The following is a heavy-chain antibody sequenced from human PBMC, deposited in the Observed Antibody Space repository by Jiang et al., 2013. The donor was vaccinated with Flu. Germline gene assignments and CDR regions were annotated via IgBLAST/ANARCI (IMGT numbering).Heavy chain of an antibody. D-gene: IGHD5-18*01. CDR1: GGSISSGGYS. V-gene: IGHV4-30-2*01. J-gene: IGHJ6*03. CDR2: IYHSGST. CDR3: ARGKGYSYAALDYYYMDV. Sequence: GPGLVKPSQTLSLTCAVSGGSISSGGYSWSWIRQPPGKGLEWIGYIYHSGSTYYNPSLKSRVTISVDRSKNQFSLKLSSVTAADTAVYYCARGKGYSYAALDYYYMDVWGKGTTVTVSS.